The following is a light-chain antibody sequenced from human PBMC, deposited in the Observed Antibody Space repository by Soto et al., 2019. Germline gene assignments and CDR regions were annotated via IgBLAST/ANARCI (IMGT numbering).Light chain of an antibody. CDR2: AAS. CDR1: QGISSY. J-gene: IGKJ2*01. V-gene: IGKV1-9*01. Sequence: DLPLTQSPSFLSASVGDRVTITCRASQGISSYLAWYQQKPGTAPQLLIYAASTLQSGVPSRFSGSGSGTEFTLTISSLQPEDFATYYCQQLHSNPYTFGQGTKVEI. CDR3: QQLHSNPYT.